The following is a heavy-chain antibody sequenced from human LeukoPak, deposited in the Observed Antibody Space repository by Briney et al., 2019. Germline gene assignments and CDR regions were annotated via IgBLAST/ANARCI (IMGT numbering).Heavy chain of an antibody. J-gene: IGHJ4*02. Sequence: ASVKVSCKASGGTFSSYAISWVRQAPGQGLEWMGGIIPIFGTANYAQKFQGRVTITTDESTSTAYMELSSLRSEDTAVYYCARGVWRENNNRDTISGIHLDYWGQGTLVTVSS. CDR1: GGTFSSYA. V-gene: IGHV1-69*05. CDR2: IIPIFGTA. D-gene: IGHD3-3*01. CDR3: ARGVWRENNNRDTISGIHLDY.